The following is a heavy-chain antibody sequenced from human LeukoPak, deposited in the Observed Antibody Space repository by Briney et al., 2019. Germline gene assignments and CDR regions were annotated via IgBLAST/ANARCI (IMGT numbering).Heavy chain of an antibody. CDR3: ARVGIAAAGSNPPIQH. Sequence: SVKVSCKASGYTFTSYGISWVRQAPGQGLEWMGGIIPIFGTANYAQKFQGRVTITADESTSTAYMELSSLRSEDTAVYYCARVGIAAAGSNPPIQHWGQGTLVTVSS. V-gene: IGHV1-69*13. CDR1: GYTFTSYG. CDR2: IIPIFGTA. D-gene: IGHD6-13*01. J-gene: IGHJ1*01.